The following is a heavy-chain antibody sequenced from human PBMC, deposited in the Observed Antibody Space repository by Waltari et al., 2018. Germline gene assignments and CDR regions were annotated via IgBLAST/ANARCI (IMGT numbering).Heavy chain of an antibody. CDR2: ISYDGSNK. CDR1: GFTFSLLA. CDR3: ARDKERYTEGPFDY. D-gene: IGHD1-1*01. V-gene: IGHV3-30*04. J-gene: IGHJ4*02. Sequence: QVQLVASGGGVVQPGRSLSLSCAAPGFTFSLLAMHRVRQAPGKGLEWVAFISYDGSNKYYADSEGRFTISRDNSKKTLSLQMNSLRTEDTALYYCARDKERYTEGPFDYWGQGTLVTVSS.